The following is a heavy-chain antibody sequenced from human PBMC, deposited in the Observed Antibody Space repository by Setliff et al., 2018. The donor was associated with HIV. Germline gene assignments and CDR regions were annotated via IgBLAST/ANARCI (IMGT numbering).Heavy chain of an antibody. Sequence: GGSLRLSCSASGFRFGAYDVNWVRQAPGKGLEWVSFIRSKTYGGTIEYAASVKGRFTISRDDSKNITYLQMNSLKNEDTAVYYCTRDRYGDYALDIWGQGTMVTVSS. V-gene: IGHV3-49*04. J-gene: IGHJ3*02. CDR3: TRDRYGDYALDI. CDR1: GFRFGAYD. CDR2: IRSKTYGGTI. D-gene: IGHD4-17*01.